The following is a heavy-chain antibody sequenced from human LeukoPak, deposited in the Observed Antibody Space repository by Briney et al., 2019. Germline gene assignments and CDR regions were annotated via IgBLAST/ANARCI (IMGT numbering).Heavy chain of an antibody. V-gene: IGHV3-53*01. Sequence: PGGSLRLSCAASGFTFSSYWMHWVRQAPGKGLEWVSVIYSGGSTYYADSVKGRFTISRDNSKNTLYLQMNSLRAEDTAVYYCARDGPYYDFWSGYSTYYYMDVWGKGTTVTVSS. CDR2: IYSGGST. CDR3: ARDGPYYDFWSGYSTYYYMDV. D-gene: IGHD3-3*01. CDR1: GFTFSSYW. J-gene: IGHJ6*03.